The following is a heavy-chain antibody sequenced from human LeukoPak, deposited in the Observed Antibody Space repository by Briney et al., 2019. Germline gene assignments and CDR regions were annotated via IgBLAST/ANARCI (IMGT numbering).Heavy chain of an antibody. CDR1: GFTFSLYA. Sequence: GGSLRLSCAASGFTFSLYALTWVRQTPEKGLEWVSTIDGDGANTYYADSVRGRFTISRDNSKNTLFLQMTSLMAADTAVYFCATRYGLDYYYNYMDVWGKGTTVTVSS. V-gene: IGHV3-23*01. CDR2: IDGDGANT. D-gene: IGHD4-17*01. CDR3: ATRYGLDYYYNYMDV. J-gene: IGHJ6*03.